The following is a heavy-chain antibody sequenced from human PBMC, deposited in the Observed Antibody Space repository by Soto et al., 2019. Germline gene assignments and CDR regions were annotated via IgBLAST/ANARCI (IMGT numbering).Heavy chain of an antibody. CDR2: ISGYNGDT. J-gene: IGHJ6*02. CDR3: EQNGQPPYDSSGLAV. V-gene: IGHV1-18*01. CDR1: GDTFTSYG. Sequence: ASVKVSCKASGDTFTSYGISWVRQAPGQGLEWMGWISGYNGDTNYAQKFQDRVSMTIDTSTGTAYMELRSLTSDDTAIYYFEQNGQPPYDSSGLAVCGEGTKVTVSS. D-gene: IGHD2-8*01.